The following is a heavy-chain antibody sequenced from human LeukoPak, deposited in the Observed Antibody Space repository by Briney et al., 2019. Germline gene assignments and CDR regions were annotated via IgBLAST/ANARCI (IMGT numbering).Heavy chain of an antibody. CDR1: GFTVSSNY. J-gene: IGHJ4*02. CDR3: ARGETDSYPSHFDY. D-gene: IGHD5-18*01. V-gene: IGHV3-66*01. CDR2: IYSGGST. Sequence: GGSLRLSCAASGFTVSSNYMSWVRQAPGKGLEWVSVIYSGGSTYYADSVKGRFTISRDNSKNTLYLQMNSLRAEDTAVYYCARGETDSYPSHFDYWGQGTLVTVSS.